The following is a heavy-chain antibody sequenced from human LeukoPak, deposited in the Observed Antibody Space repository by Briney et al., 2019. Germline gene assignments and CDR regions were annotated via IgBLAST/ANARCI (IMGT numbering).Heavy chain of an antibody. CDR2: IYHSGST. D-gene: IGHD2-2*01. CDR3: ARHRGDIVVVPAAAFDY. Sequence: PSETLSLTCAVSGGSISSSNWWSWVRQPSGQGLEWIGEIYHSGSTNYNPSLKSRVTISVDKSKNQFSLKLSSVTAADTAVYYCARHRGDIVVVPAAAFDYWGQGTLVTVSS. J-gene: IGHJ4*02. CDR1: GGSISSSNW. V-gene: IGHV4-4*02.